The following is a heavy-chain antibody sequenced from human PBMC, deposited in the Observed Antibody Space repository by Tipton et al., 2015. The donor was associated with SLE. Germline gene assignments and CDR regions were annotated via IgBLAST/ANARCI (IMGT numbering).Heavy chain of an antibody. D-gene: IGHD7-27*01. J-gene: IGHJ4*02. CDR1: GGSISSYY. CDR2: IYYSGST. CDR3: ARSGTGDHRVDY. V-gene: IGHV4-59*01. Sequence: TLSLTCTVSGGSISSYYWSWIRQPPGKGLEWIGYIYYSGSTNYNPSLKSRVTISVDTSKNQFSLKLSSVTVADTAVYYCARSGTGDHRVDYWGQGTLVTVSS.